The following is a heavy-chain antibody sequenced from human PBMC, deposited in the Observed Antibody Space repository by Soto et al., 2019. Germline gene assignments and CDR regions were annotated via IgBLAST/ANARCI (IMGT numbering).Heavy chain of an antibody. CDR2: IVVGSGNT. Sequence: ASVKVSCKASGFTFTSSAVQWVRQARGQRLEWIGWIVVGSGNTDYAQKFQERVTITRDMSTSTAYMELSSLRSEDTAVYYCAAVPTRSGYSLYLTDWGQGTLVTVSS. D-gene: IGHD3-22*01. J-gene: IGHJ4*02. CDR1: GFTFTSSA. V-gene: IGHV1-58*01. CDR3: AAVPTRSGYSLYLTD.